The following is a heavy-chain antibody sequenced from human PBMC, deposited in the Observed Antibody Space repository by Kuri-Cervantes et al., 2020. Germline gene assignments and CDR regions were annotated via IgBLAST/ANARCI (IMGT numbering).Heavy chain of an antibody. D-gene: IGHD3-22*01. J-gene: IGHJ3*02. Sequence: GGSLRLSCAVSGFSFSSYSMNWVRQAPGRGLEWVSSITRTSNYIYYADSVKGRFTISRDNAKNSLYLQMNSLRAEDTAVYYCARAGGIVVVMFAFDIWGQGTMVTVSS. CDR2: ITRTSNYI. V-gene: IGHV3-21*04. CDR1: GFSFSSYS. CDR3: ARAGGIVVVMFAFDI.